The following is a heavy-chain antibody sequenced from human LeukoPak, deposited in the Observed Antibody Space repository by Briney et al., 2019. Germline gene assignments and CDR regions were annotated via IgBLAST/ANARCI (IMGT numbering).Heavy chain of an antibody. J-gene: IGHJ6*03. CDR3: ARGGTVVTPTDYYYYYMDV. D-gene: IGHD4-23*01. CDR2: IYYSGST. Sequence: PSETLSLTCTVSGGSISSYYWSWIRQPPGRGLEWIGYIYYSGSTNYNPSLKSRVTISVDTSKNQFPLKLSSVTAADTAVYYCARGGTVVTPTDYYYYYMDVWGKGTTVTVSS. V-gene: IGHV4-59*08. CDR1: GGSISSYY.